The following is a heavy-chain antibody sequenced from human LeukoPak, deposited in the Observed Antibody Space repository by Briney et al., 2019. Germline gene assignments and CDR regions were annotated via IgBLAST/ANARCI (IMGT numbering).Heavy chain of an antibody. D-gene: IGHD2/OR15-2a*01. CDR2: IGRRGTNI. Sequence: GGSLRLSCEGSGFKFSNSEMNWVRQAPGKGLEWISYIGRRGTNIFYGDSVKGRFIISRDNARNSLYLQMNSLRADDTALYYCARSTDYSYDTTINDDGFDVWGQGTMVTVSS. V-gene: IGHV3-48*03. CDR3: ARSTDYSYDTTINDDGFDV. J-gene: IGHJ3*01. CDR1: GFKFSNSE.